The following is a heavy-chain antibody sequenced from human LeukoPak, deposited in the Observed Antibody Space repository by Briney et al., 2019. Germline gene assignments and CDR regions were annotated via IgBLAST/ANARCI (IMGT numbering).Heavy chain of an antibody. CDR3: ARSSGYPFFDY. V-gene: IGHV3-30*03. J-gene: IGHJ4*02. CDR1: GFTFSSYG. Sequence: GSLRLSCAASGFTFSSYGMHWVRQAPGKGLEWVAVISYDGSNKYYADSVKGRFTISRDNSKNTLYLQMNSLRAEDTAVYYCARSSGYPFFDYWGQGTLVTVSS. D-gene: IGHD3-22*01. CDR2: ISYDGSNK.